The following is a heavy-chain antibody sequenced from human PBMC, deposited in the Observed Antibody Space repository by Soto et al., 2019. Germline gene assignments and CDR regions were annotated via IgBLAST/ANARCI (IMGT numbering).Heavy chain of an antibody. V-gene: IGHV3-30*18. CDR3: AKGPLERWELLMEH. CDR2: ISYDGSNK. Sequence: QVQLVESGGGVVQPGRSLRLSCAASGFTFSSYGMHWVRQAPGKGLEWVAVISYDGSNKYYADSVKGRFTISRDNSKNTLYLQMNSLRAEDTAVYYCAKGPLERWELLMEHWGQGTLVTVSS. J-gene: IGHJ1*01. D-gene: IGHD1-26*01. CDR1: GFTFSSYG.